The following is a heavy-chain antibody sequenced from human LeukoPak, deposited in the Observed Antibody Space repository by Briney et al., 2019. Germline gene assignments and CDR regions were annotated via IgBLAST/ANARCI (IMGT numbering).Heavy chain of an antibody. CDR3: ARDRFSSSWVNYYFDY. CDR2: IKQDGSEK. Sequence: GESLKISCAASGFTFSSYWMSWVRQAPGKGLEWVANIKQDGSEKYYVDSVKGRFTISRDNAKNSLYLQMNSLRAEDTAVYYCARDRFSSSWVNYYFDYWGQGTLVTVSS. J-gene: IGHJ4*02. V-gene: IGHV3-7*01. D-gene: IGHD6-13*01. CDR1: GFTFSSYW.